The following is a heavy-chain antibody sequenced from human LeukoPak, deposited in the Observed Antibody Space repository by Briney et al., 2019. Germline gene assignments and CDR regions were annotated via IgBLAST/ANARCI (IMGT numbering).Heavy chain of an antibody. D-gene: IGHD1-26*01. V-gene: IGHV3-48*01. CDR1: GFTFSSYS. CDR3: ARDSEEWELRAFSYYYYMDV. CDR2: ISSSSSTI. J-gene: IGHJ6*03. Sequence: PGGSLRLSCAASGFTFSSYSMNWVRQAPGKGLEWVSYISSSSSTIYYADSVKGRFTISRDNAKNSLYLQMNSLRAEDTAVYYCARDSEEWELRAFSYYYYMDVWGKGTTVTVSS.